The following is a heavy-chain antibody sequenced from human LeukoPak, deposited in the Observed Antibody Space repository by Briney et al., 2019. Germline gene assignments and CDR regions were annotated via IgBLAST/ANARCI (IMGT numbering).Heavy chain of an antibody. V-gene: IGHV1-58*01. D-gene: IGHD3-22*01. CDR2: IVVGSGNT. Sequence: ASVKVSCEASGFTFTSSAVQWVRQARGQRLEWIGWIVVGSGNTNYAQKFQERVTITRDMSTSLVYMELSSLRSEDTAVYYCAAEAAYYYDSRDAFDVWGQGTMVTVSS. CDR1: GFTFTSSA. CDR3: AAEAAYYYDSRDAFDV. J-gene: IGHJ3*01.